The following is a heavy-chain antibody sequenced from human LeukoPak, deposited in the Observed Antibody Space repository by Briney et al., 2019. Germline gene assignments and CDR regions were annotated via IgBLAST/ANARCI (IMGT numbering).Heavy chain of an antibody. J-gene: IGHJ4*02. CDR1: GGTFSSYA. CDR2: IIPILGIA. D-gene: IGHD5-24*01. Sequence: GASVKVSCKASGGTFSSYAISWVRQAPGQGLEWMGRIIPILGIANYAQKFQGRVTITADKSTSTAYMELSSLRSEDTAVYYCAREADGYNSYFDYWGQGTLVTVSS. CDR3: AREADGYNSYFDY. V-gene: IGHV1-69*04.